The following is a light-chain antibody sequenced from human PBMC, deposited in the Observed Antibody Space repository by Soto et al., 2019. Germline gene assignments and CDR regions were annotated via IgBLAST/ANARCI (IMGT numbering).Light chain of an antibody. Sequence: IVTTQSPATLSVCVGDRSPISCMASQSVRTNLAWYQQRPGQAPRLLIYGASSRATGIPDRFSGSGSGTDFTLTISRLEPEDFAVYYCQQYGSSRWTCGQGNK. CDR1: QSVRTN. V-gene: IGKV3-20*01. CDR3: QQYGSSRWT. J-gene: IGKJ1*01. CDR2: GAS.